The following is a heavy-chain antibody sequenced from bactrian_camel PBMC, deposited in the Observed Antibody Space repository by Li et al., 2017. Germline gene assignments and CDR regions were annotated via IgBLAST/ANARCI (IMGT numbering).Heavy chain of an antibody. Sequence: HVQLVESGGGSVQAGESLRLSCVASGRTWSRNCMGWVRQRPGKEREGVASLDTRTDSTYYAASVKGRFTISRDNAENTVYLQMDSLKTDDTAVYYCAAGYVDTESLLRESAYSYWGLGTQVTVS. D-gene: IGHD5*01. CDR3: AAGYVDTESLLRESAYSY. V-gene: IGHV3S1*01. CDR2: LDTRTDST. CDR1: GRTWSRNC. J-gene: IGHJ4*01.